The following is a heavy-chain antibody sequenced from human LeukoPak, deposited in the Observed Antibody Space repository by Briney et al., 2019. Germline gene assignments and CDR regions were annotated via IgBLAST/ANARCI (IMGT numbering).Heavy chain of an antibody. CDR1: GYTFTSYD. D-gene: IGHD3-9*01. V-gene: IGHV1-8*01. CDR3: ARGRGYDILTGHTDRGLGFDY. CDR2: MNPNSGNT. Sequence: ASVKVSCKASGYTFTSYDINWVRQATGQGLEWMGWMNPNSGNTGYAQKFQGRVTMTRNTSISTAYMELSSLRSEDTAVYYCARGRGYDILTGHTDRGLGFDYWGQGTLVTVSS. J-gene: IGHJ4*02.